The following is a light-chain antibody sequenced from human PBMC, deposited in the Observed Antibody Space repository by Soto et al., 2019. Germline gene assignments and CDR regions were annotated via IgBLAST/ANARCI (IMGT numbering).Light chain of an antibody. Sequence: QSALTQPASVSGSPGQSITISCTGSSSDIGAFNYVAWYQQHPGKAPKLIIHGVTNRPSGVSSRFSGSKSDYTASLTISGLQAEDEADYYCSSYTTAFFYAFGTGTKVTVL. CDR1: SSDIGAFNY. J-gene: IGLJ1*01. CDR3: SSYTTAFFYA. V-gene: IGLV2-14*01. CDR2: GVT.